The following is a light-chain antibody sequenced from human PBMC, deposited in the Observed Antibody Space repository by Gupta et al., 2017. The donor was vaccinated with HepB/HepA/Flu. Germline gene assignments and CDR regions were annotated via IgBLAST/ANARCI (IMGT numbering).Light chain of an antibody. CDR2: GAS. J-gene: IGKJ2*01. V-gene: IGKV3-20*01. CDR1: QSVSSTY. CDR3: QQYGSSPYT. Sequence: EIVLTQSPGTLSLSPGERATHSCRASQSVSSTYLAWYQQKPGQTPRLLIYGASSRATGIPDRFSGSWSGTDFTLTISRLEPEDFAVYYCQQYGSSPYTFGQGTKLEIK.